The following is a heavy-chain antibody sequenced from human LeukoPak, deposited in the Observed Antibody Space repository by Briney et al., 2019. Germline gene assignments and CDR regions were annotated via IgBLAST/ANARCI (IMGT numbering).Heavy chain of an antibody. D-gene: IGHD1-26*01. CDR1: GFTVSTNY. CDR3: AREGSGSYYPFKGWFDP. Sequence: QSGGSLRLSCAASGFTVSTNYMSWVRQAPGKGLEWVANIKQDGSEKYYVDSVKGRFTISRDNAKNSLYLQMNSLRAEDTAVYYCAREGSGSYYPFKGWFDPWGQGTLVTVSS. V-gene: IGHV3-7*01. CDR2: IKQDGSEK. J-gene: IGHJ5*02.